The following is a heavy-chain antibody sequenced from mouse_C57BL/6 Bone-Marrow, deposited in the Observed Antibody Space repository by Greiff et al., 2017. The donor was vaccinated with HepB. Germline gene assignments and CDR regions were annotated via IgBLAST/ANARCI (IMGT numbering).Heavy chain of an antibody. D-gene: IGHD1-1*01. CDR2: IDPENGDT. V-gene: IGHV14-4*01. CDR3: TTLLRDWYFDV. J-gene: IGHJ1*03. Sequence: VQLQQSGAELVRPGASVKLSCTASGFNIKDDYMHWVKQRPEQGLEWIGWIDPENGDTEYASKFQGKATITADTSSNTAYLQLSSLTSEDTAVYYCTTLLRDWYFDVWGTGTTVTVSS. CDR1: GFNIKDDY.